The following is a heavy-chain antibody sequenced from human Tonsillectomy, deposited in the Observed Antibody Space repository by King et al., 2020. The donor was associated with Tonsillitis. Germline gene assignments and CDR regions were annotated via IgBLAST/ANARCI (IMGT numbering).Heavy chain of an antibody. J-gene: IGHJ4*02. Sequence: VTLKESGPALVKPTQTLTLTCTFSGFSLSTSAMCVSWIRQPPGKALEGLALIDWEDDKYYSTSLKTRLTISKDTSKNQVVLTMTNMDPVDTATYYCARISNDFWSGYADYWGQGTLVTVSS. CDR2: IDWEDDK. CDR3: ARISNDFWSGYADY. D-gene: IGHD3-3*01. V-gene: IGHV2-70*01. CDR1: GFSLSTSAMC.